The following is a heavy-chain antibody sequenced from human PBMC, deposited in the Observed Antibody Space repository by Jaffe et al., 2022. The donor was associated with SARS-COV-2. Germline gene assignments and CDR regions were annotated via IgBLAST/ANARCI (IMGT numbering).Heavy chain of an antibody. V-gene: IGHV3-30*18. J-gene: IGHJ4*02. D-gene: IGHD3-3*01. Sequence: QVQLVESGGGVVQPGRSLRLSCAASGFTFSSYGMHWVRQAPGKGLEWVAVISYDGSNKYYADSVKGRFTISRDNSKNTLYLQMNSLRAEDTAVYYCAKVGQEWFFDYWGQGTLVTVSS. CDR2: ISYDGSNK. CDR3: AKVGQEWFFDY. CDR1: GFTFSSYG.